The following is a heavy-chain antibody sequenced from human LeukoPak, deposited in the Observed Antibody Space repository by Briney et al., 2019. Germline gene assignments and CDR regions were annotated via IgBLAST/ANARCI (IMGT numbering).Heavy chain of an antibody. D-gene: IGHD1-26*01. CDR3: ARGTVGAKGPFDY. CDR2: ISYDGSNK. J-gene: IGHJ4*02. CDR1: GFTFSSYA. V-gene: IGHV3-30-3*01. Sequence: GGSLRLSCAASGFTFSSYAMHWVRQAPGKGLEWVAVISYDGSNKYYADSVKGRFTISRDNSKNTLYLQMNSLRAEDTAVYYCARGTVGAKGPFDYWGQGTLVTVSS.